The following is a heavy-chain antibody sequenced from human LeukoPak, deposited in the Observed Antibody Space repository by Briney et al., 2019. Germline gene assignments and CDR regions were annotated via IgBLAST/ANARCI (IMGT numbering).Heavy chain of an antibody. CDR2: IYTSGST. CDR1: GGSISSGSYY. D-gene: IGHD1-26*01. CDR3: ARWNGVGATLDY. J-gene: IGHJ4*02. V-gene: IGHV4-61*02. Sequence: SETLSLTCTVSGGSISSGSYYWSWIRQPAGKGLEWIGRIYTSGSTNYNPSLKGRVTISVDTSKNQFSLKLSSVTAADTAVYYCARWNGVGATLDYWGQGTLVTVSS.